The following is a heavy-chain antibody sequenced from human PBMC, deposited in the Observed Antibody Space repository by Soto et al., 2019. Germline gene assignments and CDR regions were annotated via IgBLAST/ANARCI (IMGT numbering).Heavy chain of an antibody. D-gene: IGHD6-25*01. CDR3: ARRKERSGPNYFDS. Sequence: ASVKVSCKGSGYTFSTYDINWVRQATGQGLEWMGWMNPSNGNAGYAQKFQGRLTMTRNTSISTAYMELSSLRSDDTAVYFCARRKERSGPNYFDSRGQGSLVPVSS. V-gene: IGHV1-8*01. J-gene: IGHJ4*02. CDR2: MNPSNGNA. CDR1: GYTFSTYD.